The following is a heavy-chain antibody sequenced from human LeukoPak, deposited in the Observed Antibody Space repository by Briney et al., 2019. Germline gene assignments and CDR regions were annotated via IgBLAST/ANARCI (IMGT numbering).Heavy chain of an antibody. J-gene: IGHJ3*02. V-gene: IGHV1-18*01. CDR3: ARDPRGVAGTVFAFDI. CDR1: GYTFTSYG. Sequence: ASVKVSCKASGYTFTSYGISWVRQAPGQGLEWMGWIGAYNGNTNYAQKLQGRVTMTTDTSTSTAYMELRSLRSDDTAVYYCARDPRGVAGTVFAFDIWGQGTMVTVSS. CDR2: IGAYNGNT. D-gene: IGHD6-19*01.